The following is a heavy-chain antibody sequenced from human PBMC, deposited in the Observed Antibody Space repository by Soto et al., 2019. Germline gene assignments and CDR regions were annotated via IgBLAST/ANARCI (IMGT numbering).Heavy chain of an antibody. CDR1: GGTFSSYA. CDR2: IIPIFGTA. V-gene: IGHV1-69*01. Sequence: QVQLVQSGAEVKKPGSSVKVSCKASGGTFSSYAISWVRQAPGQGLEWMGGIIPIFGTANYAQKFPGRVTMTADESTSTDYMELSSLRSEDTAVYYCARGYGDYVFESYYYGMDVWGQGTTVTVSS. J-gene: IGHJ6*02. CDR3: ARGYGDYVFESYYYGMDV. D-gene: IGHD4-17*01.